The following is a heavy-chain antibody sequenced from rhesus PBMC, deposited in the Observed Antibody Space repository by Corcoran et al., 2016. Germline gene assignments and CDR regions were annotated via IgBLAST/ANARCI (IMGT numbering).Heavy chain of an antibody. V-gene: IGHV4-160*01. CDR1: GGSISGYW. CDR2: SDSSGST. J-gene: IGHJ4*01. CDR3: ARRLNY. Sequence: QLQLQESGPGLVKPSETLSLTCAVSGGSISGYWWSWRRQPPGRGLEWIGRSDSSGSTDYNPSLKSRVPVSRDTSKNQFSLQLSSVTAADTAVYYCARRLNYWGQGVLVTVSS.